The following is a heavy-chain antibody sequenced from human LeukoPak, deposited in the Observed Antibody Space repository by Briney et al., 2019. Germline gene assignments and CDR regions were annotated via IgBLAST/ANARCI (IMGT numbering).Heavy chain of an antibody. D-gene: IGHD3-22*01. CDR2: ISYDGSNK. J-gene: IGHJ4*02. V-gene: IGHV3-30*04. CDR3: ARDSVGFNYYDSSGYLEESMFDY. Sequence: GGSLRLSCAASGFTFSSYAMHWVRQAPGKGLEWVAVISYDGSNKYYADSVKGRFTISRDNSKNTLYLQMNSLRAEDTAVYYCARDSVGFNYYDSSGYLEESMFDYWGQGTLVTVSS. CDR1: GFTFSSYA.